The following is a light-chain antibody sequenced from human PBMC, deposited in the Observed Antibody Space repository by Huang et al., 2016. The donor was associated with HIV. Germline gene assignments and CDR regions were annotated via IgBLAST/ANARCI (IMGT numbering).Light chain of an antibody. CDR1: QNVSRSD. V-gene: IGKV3-20*01. CDR2: GTS. CDR3: QHYSGSPPWT. J-gene: IGKJ1*01. Sequence: EILLTQAPGTLSLSPGESATLSCRASQNVSRSDLVWYQQRPGQAPRPLIYGTSTRATGAPDRFSGSGSGTDFTLTINRLDPEDAAVYYCQHYSGSPPWTFGQGTRVEI.